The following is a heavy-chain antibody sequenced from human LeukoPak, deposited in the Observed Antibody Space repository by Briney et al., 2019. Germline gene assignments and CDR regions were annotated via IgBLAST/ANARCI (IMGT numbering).Heavy chain of an antibody. CDR3: AKEYSNVFFRWTYYMDV. V-gene: IGHV3-7*03. CDR1: GFTFSSYW. Sequence: QPGGSLRLSCAASGFTFSSYWMSWVRQAPGKGLEWVANIKQDGSEKYYVDSVKGRFTISRDNSKNTLYLQMNSLRAEDTAVYYCAKEYSNVFFRWTYYMDVWGKGTTVTVSS. D-gene: IGHD4-11*01. CDR2: IKQDGSEK. J-gene: IGHJ6*03.